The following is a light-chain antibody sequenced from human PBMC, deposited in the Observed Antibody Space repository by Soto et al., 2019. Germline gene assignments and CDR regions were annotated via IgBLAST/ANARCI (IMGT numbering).Light chain of an antibody. CDR3: QQYGSSPPWT. J-gene: IGKJ1*01. Sequence: EIVLTQSPGTLSLSPGERATLSCRASQTVSSSYLAWYQQKPGQAPRLLNYGASSRATGIPDRFSGSGSGTDFTLTISRLEPEDFAVYYCQQYGSSPPWTFGQGTKVEIK. CDR1: QTVSSSY. CDR2: GAS. V-gene: IGKV3-20*01.